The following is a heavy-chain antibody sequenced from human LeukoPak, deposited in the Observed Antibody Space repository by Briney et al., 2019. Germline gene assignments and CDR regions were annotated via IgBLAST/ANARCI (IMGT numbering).Heavy chain of an antibody. Sequence: PGGSLRLSCAASGFTFSSYGMTWVRQAPGKGLEWVSYISSSSSTIYYADSVKGRFTISRDNAKNSLYLQLNSLRAEDTAVYYCAKSGRRSDYGDYYYMDVWGKGTTVTVSS. CDR1: GFTFSSYG. V-gene: IGHV3-48*01. J-gene: IGHJ6*03. D-gene: IGHD4-17*01. CDR3: AKSGRRSDYGDYYYMDV. CDR2: ISSSSSTI.